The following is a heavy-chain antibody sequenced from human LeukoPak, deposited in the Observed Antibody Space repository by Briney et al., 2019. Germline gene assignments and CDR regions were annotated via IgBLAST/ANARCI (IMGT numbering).Heavy chain of an antibody. Sequence: GRSLTLSCAASGFTFSNNAMHWVRQAPGKGLEWVAVISYDGSNKYNADSVKGRFTISRDTSKNTLYLQMDSLSAEDTAVYYCAKDRYSSGWYGIDYWGQGTLVTVSS. D-gene: IGHD6-19*01. CDR3: AKDRYSSGWYGIDY. CDR1: GFTFSNNA. CDR2: ISYDGSNK. J-gene: IGHJ4*02. V-gene: IGHV3-30*18.